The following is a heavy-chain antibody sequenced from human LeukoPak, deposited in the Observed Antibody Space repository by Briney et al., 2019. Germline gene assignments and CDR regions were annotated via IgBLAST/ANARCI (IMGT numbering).Heavy chain of an antibody. J-gene: IGHJ6*02. V-gene: IGHV4-34*01. CDR3: APGKYCSGGSCLLNGMDV. CDR1: GESFNSYY. Sequence: SETLSLTCAVYGESFNSYYWSWIRQPPGKGLAWIGEINHSGSTNYNPSLKSRVTISVDTSKNQFSLKLRSVTAADTAVYYCAPGKYCSGGSCLLNGMDVWGQGTTVTVSS. D-gene: IGHD2-15*01. CDR2: INHSGST.